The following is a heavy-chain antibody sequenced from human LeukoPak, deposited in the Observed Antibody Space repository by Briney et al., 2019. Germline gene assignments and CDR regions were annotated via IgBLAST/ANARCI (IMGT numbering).Heavy chain of an antibody. CDR1: GGTFSSYA. V-gene: IGHV1-69*13. D-gene: IGHD4-17*01. CDR3: ARDDEDYGDSPH. J-gene: IGHJ4*02. Sequence: GASVKVSCKASGGTFSSYAISWVRQAPGQGLEWMGGIIPIFGTANYAQKFQGRVTITADESTSTAYMELSSLRSEDTAVYYCARDDEDYGDSPHWGQGTLVTVSS. CDR2: IIPIFGTA.